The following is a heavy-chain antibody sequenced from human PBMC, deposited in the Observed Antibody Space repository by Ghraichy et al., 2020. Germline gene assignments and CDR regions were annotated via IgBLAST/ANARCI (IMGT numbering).Heavy chain of an antibody. CDR2: ITSSSRFI. CDR1: GFTFSSYS. Sequence: GGSLRLSCVGSGFTFSSYSMNWVRQAPGKGLEWVSYITSSSRFISYADSVKGRFTVSRDNAQNSLYLQMKSLRDEDTAVYYCARGSTVVRYYYYDGMDVCGQVTTVTVSS. CDR3: ARGSTVVRYYYYDGMDV. D-gene: IGHD4-23*01. J-gene: IGHJ6*02. V-gene: IGHV3-48*02.